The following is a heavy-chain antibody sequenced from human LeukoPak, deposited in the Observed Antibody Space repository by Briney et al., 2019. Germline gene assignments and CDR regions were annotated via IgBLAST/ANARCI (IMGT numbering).Heavy chain of an antibody. D-gene: IGHD2-2*01. CDR2: ISGCNGNT. J-gene: IGHJ4*02. V-gene: IGHV1-18*01. CDR1: GYTFTRYG. Sequence: ASVKVSCKASGYTFTRYGISWVRQAPGQGLEWMGWISGCNGNTNYAQKLQGRVTMTTDTSTSTAYMELRSLRSDDTAVYYCARAEGIVVVPAAMLGLGYWGQGTLVTVSS. CDR3: ARAEGIVVVPAAMLGLGY.